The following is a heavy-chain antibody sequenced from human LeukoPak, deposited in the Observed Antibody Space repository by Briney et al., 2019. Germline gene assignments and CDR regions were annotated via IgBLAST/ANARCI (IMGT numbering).Heavy chain of an antibody. J-gene: IGHJ6*04. CDR2: ISSSGSTI. D-gene: IGHD3-10*02. CDR1: GFTFSLYS. V-gene: IGHV3-48*04. CDR3: AELGITMIGGV. Sequence: GGSLRLSCAASGFTFSLYSMNWVRQAPGKGLEWVSYISSSGSTIYYADSVKGRFTISRDNAKNSLYLQMNSLRAEDTAVYYCAELGITMIGGVWGKGTTVTISS.